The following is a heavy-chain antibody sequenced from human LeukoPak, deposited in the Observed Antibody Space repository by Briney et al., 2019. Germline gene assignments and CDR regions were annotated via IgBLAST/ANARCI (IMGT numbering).Heavy chain of an antibody. CDR3: ARVEQEVVAARTPRYNWFDP. V-gene: IGHV1-2*02. CDR1: GYTFTGYY. D-gene: IGHD6-6*01. J-gene: IGHJ5*02. Sequence: ASVKVSCKASGYTFTGYYMHWVRQAPGQGLEWMGWINPNSGGTNYAQKFQGRVTMTRDTSISTAYMELSRLRSDDTAVYYCARVEQEVVAARTPRYNWFDPWGQGTLVTVSS. CDR2: INPNSGGT.